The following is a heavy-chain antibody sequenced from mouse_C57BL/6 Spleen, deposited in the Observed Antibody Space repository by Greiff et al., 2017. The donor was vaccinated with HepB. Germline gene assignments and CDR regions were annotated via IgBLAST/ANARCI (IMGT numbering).Heavy chain of an antibody. CDR2: IDPSDSET. V-gene: IGHV1-52*01. J-gene: IGHJ3*01. D-gene: IGHD2-1*01. CDR3: AREASYGNYAWFAY. Sequence: QVQLQQPGAELVRPGSSVKLSCKASGYTFTSYWMHWVKQRPIQGLEWIGNIDPSDSETHYNQKFKDKATLTVDKSSSTAYMQLSSLTSEDSAVYYCAREASYGNYAWFAYWGQGTLVTVSA. CDR1: GYTFTSYW.